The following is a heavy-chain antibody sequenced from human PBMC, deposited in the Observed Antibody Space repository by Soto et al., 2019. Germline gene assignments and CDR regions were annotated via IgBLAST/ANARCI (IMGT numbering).Heavy chain of an antibody. CDR1: GYSFTSYW. D-gene: IGHD3-22*01. V-gene: IGHV5-51*01. Sequence: ESLKISCKGSGYSFTSYWIGWVRQMPGKGLEWMGIIYPGDSDTRYSPSFQGQVTISADKSISTAYLQWSSLKASDTAMYYCARTGYYYDSSGYYRPLYYYGMDVWGQGTTVTVYS. J-gene: IGHJ6*02. CDR3: ARTGYYYDSSGYYRPLYYYGMDV. CDR2: IYPGDSDT.